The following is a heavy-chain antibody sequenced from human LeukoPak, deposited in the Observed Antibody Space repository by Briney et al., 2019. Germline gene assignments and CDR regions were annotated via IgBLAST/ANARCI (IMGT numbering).Heavy chain of an antibody. CDR3: ARVRCSSNSCFPDY. Sequence: PGGSLRLSCAASGFTFSTYWMSWVRQAPGKGLEWVANIKQDGSDEYYVDSVKGRFTISRDNAKNSLFLQMNSLRAEDTAVYYCARVRCSSNSCFPDYWGQGTLVTVSS. CDR1: GFTFSTYW. D-gene: IGHD2-2*01. V-gene: IGHV3-7*01. CDR2: IKQDGSDE. J-gene: IGHJ4*02.